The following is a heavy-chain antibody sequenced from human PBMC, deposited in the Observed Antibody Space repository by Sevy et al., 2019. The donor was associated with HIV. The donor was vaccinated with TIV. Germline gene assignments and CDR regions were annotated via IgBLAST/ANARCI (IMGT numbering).Heavy chain of an antibody. Sequence: GGSLRLSCAASGLRFSNYNMNWVRQAPGQGLEWVACISNSSSYIYYVDSVKGRFTISRENAKNSLYLQMNSLRAEDTAVYYCASEKEQLVLWPYYGMDVWGQGTTVTVSS. V-gene: IGHV3-21*01. CDR2: ISNSSSYI. CDR3: ASEKEQLVLWPYYGMDV. D-gene: IGHD6-13*01. J-gene: IGHJ6*02. CDR1: GLRFSNYN.